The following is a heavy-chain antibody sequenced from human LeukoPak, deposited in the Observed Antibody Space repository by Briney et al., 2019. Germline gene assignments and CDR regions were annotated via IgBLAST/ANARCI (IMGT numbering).Heavy chain of an antibody. CDR1: GFTFSSYA. Sequence: PGGSLRLSCAASGFTFSSYAMSWVRQAPGKGLEWVSAISGSGGSTYYADSVKGRFTISRDNSKNTLYLQMNSLRAEDTAVYYCAKSPSSLYYYDSSGYYFDYWGQGTLVTVSS. CDR3: AKSPSSLYYYDSSGYYFDY. V-gene: IGHV3-23*01. CDR2: ISGSGGST. J-gene: IGHJ4*02. D-gene: IGHD3-22*01.